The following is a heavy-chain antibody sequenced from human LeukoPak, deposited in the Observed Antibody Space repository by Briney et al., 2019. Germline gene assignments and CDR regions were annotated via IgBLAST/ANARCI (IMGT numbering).Heavy chain of an antibody. D-gene: IGHD6-6*01. Sequence: GGSLGLSCAASGFAVSNNYMSWVRQAPGKGLEWVSVLYSDGTTYYVDSVKGRFTISSDNSKNTLYLQMNNLRAEDTAVYYCATASYSGWTASHDYWGQGTLVTVFS. V-gene: IGHV3-66*01. CDR2: LYSDGTT. CDR1: GFAVSNNY. CDR3: ATASYSGWTASHDY. J-gene: IGHJ4*02.